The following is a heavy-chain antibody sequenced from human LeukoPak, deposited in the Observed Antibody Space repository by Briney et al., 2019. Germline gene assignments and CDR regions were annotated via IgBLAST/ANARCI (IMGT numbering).Heavy chain of an antibody. V-gene: IGHV1-18*01. D-gene: IGHD3-22*01. CDR1: GYTFTSYA. CDR2: ISAYNGNT. J-gene: IGHJ4*02. CDR3: ARITMITEWEATSPLDY. Sequence: GASVKVSCKASGYTFTSYAMHWVRQAPGQGLEWMGCISAYNGNTNYAQKLQGRVTMTTDTSTSTAYMELRSLRSDDTAVYYCARITMITEWEATSPLDYWGQGTLVTVSS.